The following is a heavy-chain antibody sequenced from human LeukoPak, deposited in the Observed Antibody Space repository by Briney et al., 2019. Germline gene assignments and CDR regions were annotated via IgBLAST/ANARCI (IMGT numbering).Heavy chain of an antibody. CDR2: IKQDGSEK. CDR1: GFTFSSYW. J-gene: IGHJ5*02. CDR3: ARGGVRYFDWLPPAMFQFDP. D-gene: IGHD3-9*01. Sequence: GGSLRLSCAASGFTFSSYWMSWVRQAPGKGLEWVANIKQDGSEKYYVDSVKGRFTISRDNAKNSLYLQMNSLRAEDTAVYYCARGGVRYFDWLPPAMFQFDPWGQGTLVTVSS. V-gene: IGHV3-7*01.